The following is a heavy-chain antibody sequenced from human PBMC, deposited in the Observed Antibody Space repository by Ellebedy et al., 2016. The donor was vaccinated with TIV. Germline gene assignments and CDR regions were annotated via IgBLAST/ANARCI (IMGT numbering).Heavy chain of an antibody. CDR2: IYPGDSHT. Sequence: GESLKISCMGSGYSFSSYYIGWVRQKPGKGLEWMGIIYPGDSHTRYGPSFQDHVTISADKSISTAHLQWSSLKASDTAVYYCARLGLDILAGNALYGMDVWGQGTTVTVSS. CDR3: ARLGLDILAGNALYGMDV. CDR1: GYSFSSYY. J-gene: IGHJ6*02. D-gene: IGHD3-9*01. V-gene: IGHV5-51*01.